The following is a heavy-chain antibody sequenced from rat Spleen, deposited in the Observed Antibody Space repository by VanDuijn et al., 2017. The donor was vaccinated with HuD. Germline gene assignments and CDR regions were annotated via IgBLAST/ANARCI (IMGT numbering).Heavy chain of an antibody. CDR1: GFTFSDYY. D-gene: IGHD1-9*01. Sequence: EVQLVESGGGLVQPGRSMKLSCAASGFTFSDYYMAWVRQAPTKGLEWVATISYGDSSGQSSTYYRDSVKGRFTISRDNAKSTLSLQMDSLRSEDTATYYCARRHYGYTDYFDYWGQGVMVTVSS. V-gene: IGHV5-7*01. J-gene: IGHJ2*01. CDR3: ARRHYGYTDYFDY. CDR2: ISYGDSSGQSST.